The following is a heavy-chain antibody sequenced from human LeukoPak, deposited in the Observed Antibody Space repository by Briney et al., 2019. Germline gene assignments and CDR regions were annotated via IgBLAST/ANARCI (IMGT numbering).Heavy chain of an antibody. Sequence: SETPSLTCTVSGGSISSYYWSWIRQPPGKGLEWIGYIYYSGSTNYNPSLKSRVTISVDTSKNQFSLKLSSVTAADTAVYYCARLSARFGPHYYYYYGMDVWGQGTTVTVSS. J-gene: IGHJ6*02. CDR1: GGSISSYY. CDR3: ARLSARFGPHYYYYYGMDV. CDR2: IYYSGST. V-gene: IGHV4-59*08. D-gene: IGHD3-10*01.